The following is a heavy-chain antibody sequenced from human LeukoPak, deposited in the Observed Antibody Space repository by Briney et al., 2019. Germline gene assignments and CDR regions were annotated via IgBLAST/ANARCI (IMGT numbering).Heavy chain of an antibody. CDR1: GGSISSYY. J-gene: IGHJ4*02. CDR3: ARAGVIWFGELFPLPDY. V-gene: IGHV4-4*07. D-gene: IGHD3-10*01. Sequence: SETLSLTCTVSGGSISSYYWSWIRQPAGKGLEWIGRIHTSGSTNYNPSLKSRVTISVDTSKNQFSLKLSSVTAADTAVYYCARAGVIWFGELFPLPDYWGQGTLVTVSS. CDR2: IHTSGST.